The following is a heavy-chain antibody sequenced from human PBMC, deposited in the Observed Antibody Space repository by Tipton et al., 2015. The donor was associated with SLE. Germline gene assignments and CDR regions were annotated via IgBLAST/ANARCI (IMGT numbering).Heavy chain of an antibody. CDR2: ISGSGVRT. CDR3: VRGSASKHVGAFDV. D-gene: IGHD1-26*01. CDR1: GFMFSKYD. Sequence: SLRLSCVGSGFMFSKYDMNWVRQAPGKGLEWVSGISGSGVRTYYADSVKGRFTISRDSSKNTMYLQMNSLRAEDTAVYYCVRGSASKHVGAFDVWGPGTMVTVTS. V-gene: IGHV3-23*01. J-gene: IGHJ3*01.